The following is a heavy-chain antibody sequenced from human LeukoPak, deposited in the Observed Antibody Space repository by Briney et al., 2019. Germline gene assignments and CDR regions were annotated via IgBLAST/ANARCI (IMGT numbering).Heavy chain of an antibody. CDR3: ARVGWVLRYAFDI. Sequence: GGSLRLSCAALGFRLSSYEMNWVRQAPGKGLEWVSQISSRGSTIYYADSVKGRFTISRDNAKNSLYLQMNSLRAEDTAVYYCARVGWVLRYAFDIWGQGTMVTVSS. CDR2: ISSRGSTI. D-gene: IGHD3-16*01. CDR1: GFRLSSYE. J-gene: IGHJ3*02. V-gene: IGHV3-48*03.